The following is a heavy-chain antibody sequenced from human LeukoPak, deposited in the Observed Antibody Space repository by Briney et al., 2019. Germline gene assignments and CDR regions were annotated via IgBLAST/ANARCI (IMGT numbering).Heavy chain of an antibody. CDR1: GFTFSNSA. J-gene: IGHJ4*02. CDR2: FTRNDETT. D-gene: IGHD3-22*01. V-gene: IGHV3-23*01. CDR3: AKVKVVGYSTFDY. Sequence: GGSLRLSCAASGFTFSNSAMSWVRQAPGKGLEWVSVFTRNDETTSYADSVKGRFTISRDNSRDTLYLQMNSLTAEDTAVYYCAKVKVVGYSTFDYWGQGTLVTVSS.